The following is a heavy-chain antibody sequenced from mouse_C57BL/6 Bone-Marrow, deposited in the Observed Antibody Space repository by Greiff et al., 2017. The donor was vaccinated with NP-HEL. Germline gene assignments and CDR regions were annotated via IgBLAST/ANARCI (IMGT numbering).Heavy chain of an antibody. J-gene: IGHJ4*01. V-gene: IGHV2-6*01. Sequence: QVQLQQSGPGLVAPSQSLSITCTVSGFSLTSYGVDWVRQSPGKGLEWLGVIWGVGSTNYNSALKSRLSISKDNSKSQGFLKMNSLQTDDTAMYYCARSYDYRSFYAMDYWGQGTSVTVSS. CDR2: IWGVGST. D-gene: IGHD2-4*01. CDR3: ARSYDYRSFYAMDY. CDR1: GFSLTSYG.